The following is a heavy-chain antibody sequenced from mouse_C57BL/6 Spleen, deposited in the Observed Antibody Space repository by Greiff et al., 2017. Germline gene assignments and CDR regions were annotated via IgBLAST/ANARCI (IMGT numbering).Heavy chain of an antibody. V-gene: IGHV14-4*01. D-gene: IGHD2-5*01. CDR3: TRDSKGPFAF. Sequence: VQLQQSGAELVRPGASVKLSCTASGFNINDDYMHWVKQRPEQGLEWIGWIDPENGDTEYASKFQGKATITADTSSNTAYLQLSSLTSEDAAVYYCTRDSKGPFAFWGRETLVTVSA. CDR2: IDPENGDT. CDR1: GFNINDDY. J-gene: IGHJ3*01.